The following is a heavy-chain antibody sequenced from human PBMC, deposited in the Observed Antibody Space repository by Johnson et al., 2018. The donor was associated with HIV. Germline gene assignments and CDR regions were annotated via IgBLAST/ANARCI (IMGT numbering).Heavy chain of an antibody. D-gene: IGHD1-26*01. CDR3: ARWEVLADAFDV. Sequence: QVQLVESGGGVVQPGGSMRLVCAASGFSFSDYYMSWIRQAPGKGLEWVSFISSSGNSIYHADSVEGRFAISRDNAENSLDLQMNSLRVEDTAVYYCARWEVLADAFDVWGRGTLVTVSS. V-gene: IGHV3-11*04. CDR2: ISSSGNSI. CDR1: GFSFSDYY. J-gene: IGHJ3*01.